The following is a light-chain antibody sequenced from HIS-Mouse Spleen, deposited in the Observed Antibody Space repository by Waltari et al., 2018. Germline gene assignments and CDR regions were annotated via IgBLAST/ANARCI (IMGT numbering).Light chain of an antibody. CDR1: ALPKKY. CDR3: YSTDSSGNHRV. CDR2: EDS. V-gene: IGLV3-10*01. J-gene: IGLJ2*01. Sequence: SYELTQPPSVSVSPGQTARITCSGDALPKKYAYWYQQKSGQAPVLVIYEDSKRTSGIPWRVSGSSSGTMATLTISGAQVEDEADYYCYSTDSSGNHRVFGGGTKLTVL.